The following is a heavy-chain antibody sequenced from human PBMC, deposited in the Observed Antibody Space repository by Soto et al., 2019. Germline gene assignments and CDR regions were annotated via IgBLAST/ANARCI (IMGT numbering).Heavy chain of an antibody. CDR1: GYTFTSYA. J-gene: IGHJ2*01. D-gene: IGHD2-2*01. CDR3: ARPPYTRPAALYFDL. Sequence: QVQLVQSGAEVKKPGASVKVSCKASGYTFTSYAMHWVRQAPGQRLEWMGWINAGNGNTKYSQKFQGRVTITRDTSASTDYMELSSLRSEDTAVYYCARPPYTRPAALYFDLWGRGTLVTVSS. CDR2: INAGNGNT. V-gene: IGHV1-3*01.